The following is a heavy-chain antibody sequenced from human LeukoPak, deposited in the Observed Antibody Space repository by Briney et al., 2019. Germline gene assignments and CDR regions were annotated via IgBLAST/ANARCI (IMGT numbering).Heavy chain of an antibody. J-gene: IGHJ4*02. D-gene: IGHD1-1*01. CDR2: ISSSSSYI. Sequence: PGGSLRLSCAASGFTFSSYSMNWVRQAPGKGLEWVSSISSSSSYIYYADSVKGRFTISRDNAKNSLYLQMNSLRAEDTAVYYCARDWGSWNPFDYWGQGTLVTVSS. CDR3: ARDWGSWNPFDY. CDR1: GFTFSSYS. V-gene: IGHV3-21*01.